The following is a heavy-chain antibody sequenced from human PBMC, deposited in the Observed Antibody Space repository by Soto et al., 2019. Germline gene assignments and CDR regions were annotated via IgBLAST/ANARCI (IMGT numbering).Heavy chain of an antibody. CDR2: IWYDGSNK. Sequence: GGSLRLSCAASGFTFSSYGMHWVRQAPGKGLEWVAVIWYDGSNKYYADSVKGRFTISRDNSKNTLYLQMNSLRAEDTAVYYCARGPYDSSGSYHDYWGQGTLVTVSS. V-gene: IGHV3-33*01. CDR3: ARGPYDSSGSYHDY. J-gene: IGHJ4*02. CDR1: GFTFSSYG. D-gene: IGHD3-22*01.